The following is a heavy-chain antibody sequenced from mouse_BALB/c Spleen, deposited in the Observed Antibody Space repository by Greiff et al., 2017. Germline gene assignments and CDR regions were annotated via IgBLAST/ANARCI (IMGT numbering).Heavy chain of an antibody. Sequence: DVMLVESGGGLVKPGGSLKLSCAASGFTFSSYAMSWVRQTPEKRLEWVATISSGGSYTYYPDSVKGRFTISRDNAKNTLYLQMSSLRSEDTAMYYCARHYYGSSYDFAYWGQGTLVTVSA. CDR2: ISSGGSYT. D-gene: IGHD1-1*01. CDR3: ARHYYGSSYDFAY. CDR1: GFTFSSYA. J-gene: IGHJ3*01. V-gene: IGHV5-9-3*01.